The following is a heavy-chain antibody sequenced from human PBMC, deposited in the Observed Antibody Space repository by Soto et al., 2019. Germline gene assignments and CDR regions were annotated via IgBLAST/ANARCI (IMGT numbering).Heavy chain of an antibody. CDR3: ARLLFGHMVATYYYFDY. J-gene: IGHJ4*02. CDR2: IYYSGST. Sequence: TSETLSLTCTVSGGSISSYYWRWIRQPPGKGLEWIGYIYYSGSTNYNPSLKSRVTISVDTSKNQFSLKLSSVTAADTAVYYCARLLFGHMVATYYYFDYWGQGTLVTVSS. CDR1: GGSISSYY. D-gene: IGHD5-12*01. V-gene: IGHV4-59*01.